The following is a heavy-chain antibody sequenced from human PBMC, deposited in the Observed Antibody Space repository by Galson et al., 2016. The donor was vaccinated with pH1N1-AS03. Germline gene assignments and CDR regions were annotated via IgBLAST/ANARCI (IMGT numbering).Heavy chain of an antibody. CDR3: ARIWTKHYYSSTDS. CDR1: GFSLSSSGMC. V-gene: IGHV2-70*11. D-gene: IGHD2-21*02. CDR2: IEWNDDR. Sequence: PALVKPTQTLTLTCTFSGFSLSSSGMCVNWIRQPPGKALEWLARIEWNDDRYYTTSLQTRLTISKDTSKNQVVLTMTNMDAVDTATDYCARIWTKHYYSSTDSWGQGTLSTVSS. J-gene: IGHJ4*02.